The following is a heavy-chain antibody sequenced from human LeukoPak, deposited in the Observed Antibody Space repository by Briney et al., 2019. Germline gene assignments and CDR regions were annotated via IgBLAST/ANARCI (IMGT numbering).Heavy chain of an antibody. Sequence: ASVKVSCKASGYTFTGCYIQWVRQAPGQGLEWMGWINPNSGGTNYAQKFQGRVTMTRDTSISTAYMELSSLRSDDTAVYYCARGPLYYYDSSGPFDYWGQGTQVTVSS. V-gene: IGHV1-2*02. J-gene: IGHJ4*02. CDR3: ARGPLYYYDSSGPFDY. D-gene: IGHD3-22*01. CDR2: INPNSGGT. CDR1: GYTFTGCY.